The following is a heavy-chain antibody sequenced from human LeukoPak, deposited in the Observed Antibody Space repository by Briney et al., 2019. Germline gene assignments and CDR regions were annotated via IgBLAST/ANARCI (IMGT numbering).Heavy chain of an antibody. V-gene: IGHV1-46*01. CDR1: GYIFTSYS. CDR3: ARGDSTFCGGDCFSNYCDH. CDR2: INPSGGSP. J-gene: IGHJ4*02. D-gene: IGHD2-21*02. Sequence: ASVKVSCKASGYIFTSYSMHWVRQAPGQGLEWMGIINPSGGSPGYAQRFQGRLIMTRDTSTSTVYMELSSLRYEDTAVYYCARGDSTFCGGDCFSNYCDHWGQGTLITVSS.